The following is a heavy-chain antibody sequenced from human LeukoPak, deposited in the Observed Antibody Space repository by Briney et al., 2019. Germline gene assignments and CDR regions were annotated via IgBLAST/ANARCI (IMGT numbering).Heavy chain of an antibody. CDR1: GYTFTGYY. V-gene: IGHV1-2*02. D-gene: IGHD3-3*01. Sequence: ASVKVSCKASGYTFTGYYMHWVRQAPGQGLEWMGWINPNSGGTNYAQKFQGRVTMTRDMSISTAYMELSRLRSDDTAVYYCARGPSTTIFGVVIIVPDFDYWGQGTLVTVSS. CDR2: INPNSGGT. CDR3: ARGPSTTIFGVVIIVPDFDY. J-gene: IGHJ4*02.